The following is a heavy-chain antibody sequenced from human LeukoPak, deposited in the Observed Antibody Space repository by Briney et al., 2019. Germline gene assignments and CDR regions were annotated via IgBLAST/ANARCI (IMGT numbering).Heavy chain of an antibody. CDR3: ASTDLG. CDR1: GFSFSGFW. D-gene: IGHD3-16*01. CDR2: IKEDGSER. V-gene: IGHV3-7*01. J-gene: IGHJ4*02. Sequence: GGSLRLSCAASGFSFSGFWMSWVRQAPGKGLEWVANIKEDGSERDYVDSVKGRFTISRDNAKRSPYLQMSSLRAEDAAVYYCASTDLGWGQGTLVTVSS.